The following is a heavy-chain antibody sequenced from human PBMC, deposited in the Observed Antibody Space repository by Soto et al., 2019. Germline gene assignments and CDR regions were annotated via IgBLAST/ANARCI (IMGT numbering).Heavy chain of an antibody. D-gene: IGHD3-10*01. Sequence: GGSLRLSCAASGFTFSSYGMHWVRQAPGKGLEWVAVIWYDGSNKYYADSVKGRFTISRDNSKNTLYLQMNSLRAEDTAVYYCARDKGGSGSYYNPTTEYYFDYWGQGTLVTVSS. J-gene: IGHJ4*02. CDR3: ARDKGGSGSYYNPTTEYYFDY. CDR2: IWYDGSNK. CDR1: GFTFSSYG. V-gene: IGHV3-33*01.